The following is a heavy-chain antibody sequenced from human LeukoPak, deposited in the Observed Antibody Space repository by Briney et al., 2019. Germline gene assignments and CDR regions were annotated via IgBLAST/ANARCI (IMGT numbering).Heavy chain of an antibody. CDR1: GYSVSSGYY. Sequence: PSETLSLTCNVSGYSVSSGYYWAWIRQAPGKGLEWIGSIYHSGYTHYNPSLKGRVTISVDTSKNDFSLKLSSVAAADTAIYYCARDMNPTHYFDYWGQGTLVTVSS. V-gene: IGHV4-38-2*02. J-gene: IGHJ4*02. CDR3: ARDMNPTHYFDY. D-gene: IGHD3-16*01. CDR2: IYHSGYT.